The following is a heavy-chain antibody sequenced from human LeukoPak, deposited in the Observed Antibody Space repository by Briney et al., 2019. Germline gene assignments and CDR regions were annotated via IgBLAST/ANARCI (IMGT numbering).Heavy chain of an antibody. CDR1: GFIVSSNY. V-gene: IGHV3-66*02. Sequence: GGSLRLSCAASGFIVSSNYMSWVRQAPGKGLEWVSVIYSGGSTYYADSVKGRFTISRDKSKNTLFLQMNSLRAEDTAVYYCARGVHDFWSGFYFDYWGQGTLVTVST. CDR2: IYSGGST. CDR3: ARGVHDFWSGFYFDY. D-gene: IGHD3-3*01. J-gene: IGHJ4*02.